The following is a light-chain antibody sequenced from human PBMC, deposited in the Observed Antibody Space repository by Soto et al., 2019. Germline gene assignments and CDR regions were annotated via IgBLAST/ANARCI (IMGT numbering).Light chain of an antibody. V-gene: IGLV2-11*02. CDR1: SSDVGRFNR. J-gene: IGLJ1*01. CDR2: DVT. CDR3: CSYAGSYTIYI. Sequence: QSALTQPRSVSGSPGQSVTISCTGTSSDVGRFNRVSWYQQHPGKAPKVMIYDVTQRPSGVPDRFSGSKSGNTASLTISGLQAEDEADYYCCSYAGSYTIYIFGSGPRSPS.